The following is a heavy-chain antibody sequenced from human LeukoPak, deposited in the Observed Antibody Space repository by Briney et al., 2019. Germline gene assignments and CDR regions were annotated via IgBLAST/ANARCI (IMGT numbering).Heavy chain of an antibody. CDR1: GDSVSSKSAA. D-gene: IGHD5-24*01. J-gene: IGHJ4*02. Sequence: SQTLSLTCAISGDSVSSKSAAWNWIRQSPSRGLEWLGRTYYRFKWYNDYAVSVKSRTTISPDTSKNQFSLQLNSVTPEDTAVYYCARGPQMNFDYWGQGTLVTVSS. CDR2: TYYRFKWYN. CDR3: ARGPQMNFDY. V-gene: IGHV6-1*01.